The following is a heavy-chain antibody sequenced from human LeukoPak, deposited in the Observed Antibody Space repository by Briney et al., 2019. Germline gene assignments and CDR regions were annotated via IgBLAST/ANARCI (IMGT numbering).Heavy chain of an antibody. Sequence: PGGSLRLSCEASGFSFDDYGMNWVRQAPGKGLEWVSGINWNGGSTGYADSVKGRFTISRHNAKNYLYLQMNSLRAEDTALYYCVRAKRYFDWLPHYWGQGTLVTVSS. CDR1: GFSFDDYG. D-gene: IGHD3-9*01. J-gene: IGHJ4*02. CDR2: INWNGGST. V-gene: IGHV3-20*04. CDR3: VRAKRYFDWLPHY.